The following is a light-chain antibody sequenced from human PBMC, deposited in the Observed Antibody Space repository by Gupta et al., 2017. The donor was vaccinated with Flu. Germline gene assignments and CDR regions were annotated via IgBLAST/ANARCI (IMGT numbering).Light chain of an antibody. Sequence: GHTTRITCGGNHLGSKSVDWYHQQPVHAPLLLVYDNSDRPSGVPERFSGSNSGNTATLTISRVEAGDEADYYCQVWDSGSDHYVFATGTKVTVL. CDR2: DNS. J-gene: IGLJ1*01. V-gene: IGLV3-21*02. CDR3: QVWDSGSDHYV. CDR1: HLGSKS.